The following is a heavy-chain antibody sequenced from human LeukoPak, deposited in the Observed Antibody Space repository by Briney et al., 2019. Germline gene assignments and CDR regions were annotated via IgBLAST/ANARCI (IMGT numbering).Heavy chain of an antibody. V-gene: IGHV3-23*01. CDR1: GFTFSSYA. CDR2: ISGSGGSI. D-gene: IGHD5-18*01. CDR3: AKDGDVDTAMAHFDY. J-gene: IGHJ4*02. Sequence: PGGSLRLSCAASGFTFSSYAMSWVRQAPGKGLEWVSAISGSGGSIYYADSVKGRFTISRDNSKNTLYLQMNSLRAEDTAVYYCAKDGDVDTAMAHFDYWGQGTLVTVSS.